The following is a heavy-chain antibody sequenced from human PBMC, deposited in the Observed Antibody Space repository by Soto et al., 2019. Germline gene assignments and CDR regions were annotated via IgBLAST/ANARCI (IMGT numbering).Heavy chain of an antibody. CDR2: INHSGST. CDR3: ARARVVEWGLYYYYGMDV. V-gene: IGHV4-34*01. CDR1: GGSFSGYY. Sequence: SETLSLTCAVYGGSFSGYYWSWIRQPPGKGLEWIGEINHSGSTNYNPSLKSRVTISVDTSKNQFSLKLSSVTAADTAVYYCARARVVEWGLYYYYGMDVWGQGTTVTVSS. J-gene: IGHJ6*02. D-gene: IGHD3-3*01.